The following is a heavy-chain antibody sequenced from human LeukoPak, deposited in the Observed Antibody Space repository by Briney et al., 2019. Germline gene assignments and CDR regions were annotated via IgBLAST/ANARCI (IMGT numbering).Heavy chain of an antibody. Sequence: GGSLRLSCEAPGFTFSTYEMNWVRQAPGKGLEWVSHISSSGSNIYYADSVKGRFTISRDNAKNSLYLQMSSLRAGDTAVYYCAREAAWNDAFDIWGQGTMVTVSS. CDR1: GFTFSTYE. CDR3: AREAAWNDAFDI. CDR2: ISSSGSNI. D-gene: IGHD1-1*01. V-gene: IGHV3-48*03. J-gene: IGHJ3*02.